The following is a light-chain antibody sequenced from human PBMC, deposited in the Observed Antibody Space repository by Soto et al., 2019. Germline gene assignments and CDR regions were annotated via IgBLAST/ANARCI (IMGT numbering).Light chain of an antibody. Sequence: QSALTQPASVSGSPGQSITISCTGTNSDVGGYNYVSWYQQHPGKAPKLMIYDVSNRPSGVSNRFSGSKSGNAASLTVSGLQAEDEDDYYCSSYISSSSVVFGGGTQLTVL. CDR3: SSYISSSSVV. CDR1: NSDVGGYNY. CDR2: DVS. V-gene: IGLV2-14*01. J-gene: IGLJ2*01.